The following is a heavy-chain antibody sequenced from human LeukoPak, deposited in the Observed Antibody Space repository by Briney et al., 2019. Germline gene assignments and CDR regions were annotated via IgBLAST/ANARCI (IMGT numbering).Heavy chain of an antibody. J-gene: IGHJ4*02. CDR1: GFTFSSYA. Sequence: GGSLRLSCAASGFTFSSYAMHWVRQAPGKGLEWVSAISGTGAGTYYADSVKGRFTISRDNSKNTLYLQMNSLRAEDTAVYYCAKEGGTGTRFDYWGQGTLVTVSS. CDR2: ISGTGAGT. CDR3: AKEGGTGTRFDY. V-gene: IGHV3-23*01. D-gene: IGHD1-7*01.